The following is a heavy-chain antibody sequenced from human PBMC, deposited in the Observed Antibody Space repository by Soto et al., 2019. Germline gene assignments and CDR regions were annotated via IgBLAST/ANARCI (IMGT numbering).Heavy chain of an antibody. CDR1: GYTFTSXY. Sequence: ASVKVSCKACGYTFTSXYMHWVRQAPGQGLEWMGIINPSGGSTSYAQKFQGRVTMTRDTSATTAYMELSSLRSEDTAVYYCARMLYCSSTTCPLDYWGQGTLVTVSS. J-gene: IGHJ4*02. CDR2: INPSGGST. CDR3: ARMLYCSSTTCPLDY. D-gene: IGHD2-2*01. V-gene: IGHV1-46*01.